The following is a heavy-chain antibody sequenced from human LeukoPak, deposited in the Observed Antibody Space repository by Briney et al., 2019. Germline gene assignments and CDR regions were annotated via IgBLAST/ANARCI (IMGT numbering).Heavy chain of an antibody. J-gene: IGHJ4*02. CDR3: ARGRYCISSTCSNAGDYFDY. V-gene: IGHV1-18*01. CDR1: GYTFISYG. CDR2: ISAYNGNT. D-gene: IGHD2-2*01. Sequence: ASVKVSCKASGYTFISYGISWVRQAPGQGLEWMGWISAYNGNTNYAQSLRGRVTMTTDTSTSTAYMELRSLISDDTAVYYCARGRYCISSTCSNAGDYFDYWGQGTLVTVSS.